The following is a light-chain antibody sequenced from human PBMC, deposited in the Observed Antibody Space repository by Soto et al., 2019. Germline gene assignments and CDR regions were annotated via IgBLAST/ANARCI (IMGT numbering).Light chain of an antibody. CDR1: QSISRS. J-gene: IGKJ4*01. CDR2: AAS. Sequence: DIQMTQSPSSLSASVGDRVTITCRASQSISRSLHWYQQKPGKAPKVLIYAASSLQSGVPSRFSGSGSGTDFTLAISSLHPEDFATYYCQQSHSTPRAFGGGTKVDIK. CDR3: QQSHSTPRA. V-gene: IGKV1-39*01.